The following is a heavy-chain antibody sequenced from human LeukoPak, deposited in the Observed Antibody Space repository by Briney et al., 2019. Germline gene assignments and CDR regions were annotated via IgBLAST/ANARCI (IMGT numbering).Heavy chain of an antibody. V-gene: IGHV1-2*02. J-gene: IGHJ4*02. D-gene: IGHD1-26*01. Sequence: GASVKVSCKASGYIFTGYYMHWVRQAPGQGLEWMGWIYPNSGGTRYAQKFQGRVTMTRDTSISTAYMELSGLTSDDTVVFYCARDLATTSTWEFDYWGQGTLVSVSS. CDR1: GYIFTGYY. CDR3: ARDLATTSTWEFDY. CDR2: IYPNSGGT.